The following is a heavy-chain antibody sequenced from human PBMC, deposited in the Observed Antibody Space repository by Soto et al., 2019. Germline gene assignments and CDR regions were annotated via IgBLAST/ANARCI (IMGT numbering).Heavy chain of an antibody. D-gene: IGHD5-18*01. V-gene: IGHV3-23*01. J-gene: IGHJ6*03. Sequence: EVQLLESGGGLVQPGGSLRLSCAASGFTFSSYAMSWVRQAPGKGLEWVSAISGSGGSTYYADSVKGRFTISRDNSKNPLYLQMNSLRAEDTAVYYCAKVVDTAMVTVYYYYMDVWGKGTTVTVSS. CDR1: GFTFSSYA. CDR2: ISGSGGST. CDR3: AKVVDTAMVTVYYYYMDV.